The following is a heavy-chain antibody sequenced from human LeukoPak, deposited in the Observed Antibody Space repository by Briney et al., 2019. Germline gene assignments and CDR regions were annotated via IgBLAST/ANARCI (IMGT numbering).Heavy chain of an antibody. Sequence: GGSLRLSCAASGFTFSAYGMHWVRQAPGKGPERVAVISNDGSKNYYTDSVKGRFTISRDNSKNTLYLQMNSLRPDDTAVYYCAKDFGNFGSDYWGQGTLVTVSS. V-gene: IGHV3-30*18. D-gene: IGHD3-10*01. CDR3: AKDFGNFGSDY. J-gene: IGHJ4*02. CDR1: GFTFSAYG. CDR2: ISNDGSKN.